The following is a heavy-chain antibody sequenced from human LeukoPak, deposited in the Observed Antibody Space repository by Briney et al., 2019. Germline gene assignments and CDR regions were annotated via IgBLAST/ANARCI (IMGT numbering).Heavy chain of an antibody. Sequence: GGSLRLSCAASGFTFSSYWMHWVRQAPGKGLVWVSRINSDGSSTSYADSVKGRFTISRDNAKNTLYLQMNSLRAEDTAVYYCARDYCSSTSCYKTDYWGQGTLVTVSS. J-gene: IGHJ4*02. CDR3: ARDYCSSTSCYKTDY. D-gene: IGHD2-2*02. CDR2: INSDGSST. V-gene: IGHV3-74*01. CDR1: GFTFSSYW.